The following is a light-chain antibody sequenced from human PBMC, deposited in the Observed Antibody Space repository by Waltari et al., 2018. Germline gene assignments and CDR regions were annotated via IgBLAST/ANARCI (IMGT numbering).Light chain of an antibody. CDR2: KDS. CDR1: ALQKQY. CDR3: QSADNSNTYVI. J-gene: IGLJ2*01. V-gene: IGLV3-25*03. Sequence: SYELTQPPSVSVSPGQTARITCSGNALQKQYGYWYQQKPGQAPVLVIYKDSERPSGIPERFSGSSSGTTVTLTISGVQAEDEADYYCQSADNSNTYVIFGGGTKLTVL.